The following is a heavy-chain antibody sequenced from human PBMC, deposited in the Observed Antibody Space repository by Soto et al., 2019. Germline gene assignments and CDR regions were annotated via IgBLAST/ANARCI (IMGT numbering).Heavy chain of an antibody. D-gene: IGHD2-2*01. CDR2: IYYSGST. CDR3: ARRKRDIVVVPAAIPPYYGMDV. CDR1: GGPISSSSYY. V-gene: IGHV4-39*01. Sequence: KPSETLSLTCTVSGGPISSSSYYWGWIRQPPGKGLEWIGSIYYSGSTYYNPSLKSRVTISVDTSKNQFSLKLSSVTAADTAVYYCARRKRDIVVVPAAIPPYYGMDVWGQGTTVTVSS. J-gene: IGHJ6*02.